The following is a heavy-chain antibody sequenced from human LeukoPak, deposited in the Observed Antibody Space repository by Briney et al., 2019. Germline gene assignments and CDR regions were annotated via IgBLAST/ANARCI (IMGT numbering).Heavy chain of an antibody. CDR2: IYFSGST. CDR1: GGSISSSTYY. D-gene: IGHD3-10*01. J-gene: IGHJ4*02. Sequence: SETLSLTCTVSGGSISSSTYYWGWIRQSPGKGLEWIGSIYFSGSTFYNPSLKSRVTMSIDTSKNQFSLKLRSVTAADTAVYYCVKNTGRINYGSGSFPYFDYWGQGTLVTVSS. V-gene: IGHV4-39*07. CDR3: VKNTGRINYGSGSFPYFDY.